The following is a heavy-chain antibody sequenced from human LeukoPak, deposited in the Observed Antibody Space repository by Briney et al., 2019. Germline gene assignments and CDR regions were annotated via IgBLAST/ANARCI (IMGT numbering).Heavy chain of an antibody. D-gene: IGHD6-19*01. V-gene: IGHV1-69*13. CDR3: ARWRGYSSGWYYFDY. Sequence: SVKVSCNASGGTFSSYAISWVRQAPGQGLEWMGGIIPIFGTANYAQKFQGRVTITADESTSTAYMELSSLRSEDTAVYYCARWRGYSSGWYYFDYWGQGTLVTVSS. CDR2: IIPIFGTA. J-gene: IGHJ4*02. CDR1: GGTFSSYA.